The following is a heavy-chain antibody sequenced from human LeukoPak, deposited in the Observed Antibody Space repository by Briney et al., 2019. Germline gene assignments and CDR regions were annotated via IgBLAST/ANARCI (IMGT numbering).Heavy chain of an antibody. J-gene: IGHJ4*02. CDR3: AKAEPYYDFWSGYPLDY. Sequence: GGSLRLSCAASRFTFSSYGMHWVRQAPGKGLEWVAFIRYDGSNKYYADSVKGRFTIYRDNSKNTLYLQMNSLRAEDTAVYYCAKAEPYYDFWSGYPLDYWGQGTLVTVSS. CDR2: IRYDGSNK. V-gene: IGHV3-30*02. CDR1: RFTFSSYG. D-gene: IGHD3-3*01.